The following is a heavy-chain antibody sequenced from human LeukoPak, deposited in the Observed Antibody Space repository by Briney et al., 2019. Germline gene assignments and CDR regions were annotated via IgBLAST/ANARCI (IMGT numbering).Heavy chain of an antibody. J-gene: IGHJ4*02. CDR1: GFTFSSYG. V-gene: IGHV3-30*02. CDR2: IRYDGSNK. D-gene: IGHD2-21*02. Sequence: PGGSLRLSCAASGFTFSSYGMHWVRQAPGKGLEWVAVIRYDGSNKYYADSVKGRFTISRDNSKNTLYLQMNSLRAEDTAVYYCAKGGGDDTYFDYWGQGTLVTVSS. CDR3: AKGGGDDTYFDY.